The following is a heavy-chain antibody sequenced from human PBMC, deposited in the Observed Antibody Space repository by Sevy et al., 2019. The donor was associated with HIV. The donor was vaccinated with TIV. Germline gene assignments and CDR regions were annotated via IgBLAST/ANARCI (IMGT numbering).Heavy chain of an antibody. CDR2: ISGSGGST. CDR3: AKGKPFYDSSGGGYFDY. D-gene: IGHD3-22*01. CDR1: GFTFSSYA. Sequence: GGSLRLSCAASGFTFSSYAMSWVRQAPGKGLEWASAISGSGGSTYYADSVKRRFTISRDNSKNTLYLQMNSLRAEDTAVYYCAKGKPFYDSSGGGYFDYWGQGTLVTVSS. V-gene: IGHV3-23*01. J-gene: IGHJ4*02.